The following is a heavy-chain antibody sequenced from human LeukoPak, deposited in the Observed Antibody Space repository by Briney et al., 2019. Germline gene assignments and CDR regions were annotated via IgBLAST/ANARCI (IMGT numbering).Heavy chain of an antibody. D-gene: IGHD6-13*01. CDR2: IYHSGST. J-gene: IGHJ3*02. V-gene: IGHV4-30-2*01. Sequence: SQTLSLTCAVSGGSISSGGYSWSWIRQPPGKGLEWIGYIYHSGSTYYNPSLKSRVTISVDRSKNQFSLKLSSVTAADTAVYYCAREGVAAAGTGGDDVFDIGGQGKMVTVFS. CDR3: AREGVAAAGTGGDDVFDI. CDR1: GGSISSGGYS.